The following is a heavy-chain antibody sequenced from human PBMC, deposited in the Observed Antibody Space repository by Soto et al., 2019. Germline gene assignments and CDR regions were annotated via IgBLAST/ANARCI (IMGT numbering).Heavy chain of an antibody. V-gene: IGHV4-59*01. CDR2: IYYSGST. D-gene: IGHD4-17*01. Sequence: SETLSLTCTVSGGSISSYYWSWIRQPPGKGLEWIGYIYYSGSTNYNPSLKSRVTISVDTSKNQFSLKLSSVTAADTAVYYCARAYGDYPYYYYYMDVWGKGTTVTVSS. J-gene: IGHJ6*03. CDR1: GGSISSYY. CDR3: ARAYGDYPYYYYYMDV.